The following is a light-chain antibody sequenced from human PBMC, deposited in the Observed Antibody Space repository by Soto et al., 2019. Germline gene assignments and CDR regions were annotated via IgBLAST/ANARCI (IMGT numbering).Light chain of an antibody. V-gene: IGLV2-14*03. J-gene: IGLJ2*01. CDR3: TSYTTNKTPL. Sequence: QSALTQPASVSGSPGRSITISCTGTSSDVGGYNYVSWYQQHPGKAPKLMIYDVSSRPSGVSNRFSGSKSGNTASLTISGLLSEDEADYYCTSYTTNKTPLFGGGTQLTVL. CDR2: DVS. CDR1: SSDVGGYNY.